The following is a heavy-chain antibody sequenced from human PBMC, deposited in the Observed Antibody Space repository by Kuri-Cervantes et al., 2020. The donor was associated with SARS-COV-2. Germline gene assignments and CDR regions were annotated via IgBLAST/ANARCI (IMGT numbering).Heavy chain of an antibody. Sequence: LRLSCAVSGGSISSGGYSWSWIRQPPGKGLEWIGYIYHSGSTYYNPSLKSRVTISVDRSKNQFSLKLSSVTAADTAVYYCAREVQDWFDPWGQGTLVTVSS. V-gene: IGHV4-30-2*01. CDR3: AREVQDWFDP. D-gene: IGHD3-10*01. CDR1: GGSISSGGYS. J-gene: IGHJ5*02. CDR2: IYHSGST.